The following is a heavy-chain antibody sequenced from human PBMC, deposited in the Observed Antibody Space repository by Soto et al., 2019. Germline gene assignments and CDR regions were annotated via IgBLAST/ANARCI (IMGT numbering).Heavy chain of an antibody. Sequence: SGPTLVNPTQTLTLTWTFSGFSLSTSGMCVSWIRQPPGKALEWLALIDWDDDKYYSTSLKTRLTISKDTSKNQVVLTMTNMDPVDTATYYCARSGPAGYSSSWYPGGYYYYGMDVWGQGTTVTVSS. V-gene: IGHV2-70*01. CDR1: GFSLSTSGMC. D-gene: IGHD6-13*01. CDR3: ARSGPAGYSSSWYPGGYYYYGMDV. J-gene: IGHJ6*02. CDR2: IDWDDDK.